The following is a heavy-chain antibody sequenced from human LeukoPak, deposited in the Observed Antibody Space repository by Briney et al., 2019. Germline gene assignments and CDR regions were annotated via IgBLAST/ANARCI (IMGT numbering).Heavy chain of an antibody. V-gene: IGHV1-18*01. CDR1: GSTFTSYG. D-gene: IGHD1-26*01. CDR3: ATRGGSYSDFDY. CDR2: ISAYNGNT. J-gene: IGHJ4*02. Sequence: ASVKVSCTASGSTFTSYGISWVRQAPGQGLEWMGWISAYNGNTNYAQKLQGRVTMTTDTSTSTAYMELRSLRSDDTAVYYCATRGGSYSDFDYWGQGTLVTVSS.